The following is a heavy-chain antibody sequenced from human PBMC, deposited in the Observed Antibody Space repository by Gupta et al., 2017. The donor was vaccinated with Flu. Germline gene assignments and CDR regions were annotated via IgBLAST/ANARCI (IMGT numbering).Heavy chain of an antibody. V-gene: IGHV3-72*01. J-gene: IGHJ4*02. CDR1: GFTFSDHY. CDR2: TRNKANSYTT. D-gene: IGHD3-16*01. CDR3: ARGTVGDYPLSFDY. Sequence: EAQLVESGGGLVQPGGSLRLSCAASGFTFSDHYMDWVRQAPGKGLEWVGRTRNKANSYTTEYAASVKGRFTISRDDSKNALYLQMNRLKTEETAVYYCARGTVGDYPLSFDYGGQGTLVTVSS.